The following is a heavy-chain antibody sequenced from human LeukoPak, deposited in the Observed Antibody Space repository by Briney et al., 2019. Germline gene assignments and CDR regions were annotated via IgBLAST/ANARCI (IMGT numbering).Heavy chain of an antibody. V-gene: IGHV3-23*01. D-gene: IGHD6-13*01. CDR1: GFTFSSYA. CDR2: ISGSGGST. CDR3: AKAWSGIAAAGTLTFFDY. J-gene: IGHJ4*02. Sequence: GGSLRLSCAASGFTFSSYAMSWVHQAPGKGLDWVSAISGSGGSTYYADSVKGRFTISRDNSKNTLYLQMNSLRAEDTAVYYCAKAWSGIAAAGTLTFFDYWGQGTLVTVSS.